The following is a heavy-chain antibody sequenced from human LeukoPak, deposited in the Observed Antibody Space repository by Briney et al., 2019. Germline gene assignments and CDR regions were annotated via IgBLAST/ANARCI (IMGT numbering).Heavy chain of an antibody. J-gene: IGHJ4*02. V-gene: IGHV3-30*03. D-gene: IGHD6-19*01. CDR2: ISYEGSNK. CDR3: AREGPVTGTYTVYYSDY. Sequence: PGKSLRLSCGASGFTSSSYGMHWVRQAPGKGLEGVEVISYEGSNKYYADSVKGRFIISRDNSKNTLYLQMNILRAEDTAVYYCAREGPVTGTYTVYYSDYWGQGTLVSVSS. CDR1: GFTSSSYG.